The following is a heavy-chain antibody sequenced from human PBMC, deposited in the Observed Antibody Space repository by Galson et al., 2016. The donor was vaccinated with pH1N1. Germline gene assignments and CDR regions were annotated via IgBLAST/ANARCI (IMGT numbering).Heavy chain of an antibody. V-gene: IGHV1-69*13. D-gene: IGHD5-18*01. Sequence: SVKVSCKASGGTFSSYAINWVRQAPGQGLEWMGGIIPIFGTANYAQKFQGRVTITADESTSTAYMELSSLRSEETAVYYCASPSRPPREIHLWSPNDAFDIWGQGTMVTVSS. J-gene: IGHJ3*02. CDR3: ASPSRPPREIHLWSPNDAFDI. CDR1: GGTFSSYA. CDR2: IIPIFGTA.